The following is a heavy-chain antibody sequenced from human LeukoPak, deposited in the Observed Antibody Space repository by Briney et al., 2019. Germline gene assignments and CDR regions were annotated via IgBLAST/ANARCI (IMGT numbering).Heavy chain of an antibody. D-gene: IGHD6-13*01. CDR1: GYTFTSYY. CDR2: INPSGGST. Sequence: ASVKVSCKASGYTFTSYYMHWVRQAPGQGLEWMGIINPSGGSTSYAQKFQGRVTMTRDTSTSTAYMELSSLRSEDTAVYYCARVGIAAAGLDYWGQGTLVTVSS. J-gene: IGHJ4*02. V-gene: IGHV1-46*01. CDR3: ARVGIAAAGLDY.